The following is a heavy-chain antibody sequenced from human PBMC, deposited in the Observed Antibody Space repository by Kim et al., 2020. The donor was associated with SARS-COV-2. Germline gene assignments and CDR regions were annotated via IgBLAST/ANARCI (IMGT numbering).Heavy chain of an antibody. CDR2: IWYDGSNK. CDR1: GFTFSSYG. V-gene: IGHV3-33*06. CDR3: AKVRRDGYNFGYFDY. J-gene: IGHJ4*02. Sequence: GGSLRLSCVASGFTFSSYGMHWVRQAPGKGLEWVAVIWYDGSNKYYADSVKGRFTISRDNSKNTLYLQMNSLRAEDTAVYYCAKVRRDGYNFGYFDYWGQGTLVTVSS. D-gene: IGHD5-12*01.